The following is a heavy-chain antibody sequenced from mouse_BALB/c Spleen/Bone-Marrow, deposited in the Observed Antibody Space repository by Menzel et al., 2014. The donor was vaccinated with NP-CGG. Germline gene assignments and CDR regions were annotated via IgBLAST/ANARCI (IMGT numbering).Heavy chain of an antibody. Sequence: EVQGVESGGGLVQPGGSRKLSCAASGFTFSSFGMHWVRQAPEKGLEWVAYISSGSSTIYYADTVKGRFTISRDNPKNTLFLQMTSLRSEDTAMYYCARDVPLYDVGYCDYWGQGTTLTVSS. CDR3: ARDVPLYDVGYCDY. D-gene: IGHD2-14*01. J-gene: IGHJ2*01. CDR1: GFTFSSFG. CDR2: ISSGSSTI. V-gene: IGHV5-17*02.